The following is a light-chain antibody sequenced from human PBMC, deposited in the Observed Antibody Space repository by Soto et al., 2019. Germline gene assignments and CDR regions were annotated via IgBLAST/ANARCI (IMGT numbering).Light chain of an antibody. CDR2: GAS. CDR1: RSVSNNY. V-gene: IGKV3-20*01. CDR3: QQYGSSPQT. Sequence: EIVLTQSPGTLSLSPGERATLSCRASRSVSNNYVAWYQRKPGQAPRLLIYGASSRATDIPRRFSGSGSGTDFTLTITRLEPEDLAVYYCQQYGSSPQTFGQGTKVESK. J-gene: IGKJ1*01.